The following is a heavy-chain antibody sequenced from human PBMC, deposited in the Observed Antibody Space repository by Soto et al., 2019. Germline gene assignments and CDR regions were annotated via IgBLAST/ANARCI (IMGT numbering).Heavy chain of an antibody. V-gene: IGHV4-30-2*01. CDR3: ARIPSP. Sequence: SETLSLTCAFSGGSSSSGGYSWSWIRQPPGKGLEWIGYIYHSGNTYYNPSLKSRVTISVDRSKNQFSLKLSSVTAADTAVYYCARIPSPWGQGTLVTVSS. CDR1: GGSSSSGGYS. CDR2: IYHSGNT. J-gene: IGHJ5*02. D-gene: IGHD2-21*01.